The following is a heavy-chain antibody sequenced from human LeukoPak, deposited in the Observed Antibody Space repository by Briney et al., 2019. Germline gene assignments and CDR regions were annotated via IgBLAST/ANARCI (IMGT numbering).Heavy chain of an antibody. D-gene: IGHD3-3*01. CDR2: ISSSSSYI. Sequence: GGSLRLSCAASGFTFSCYSMNWVRQAPGKGLEWVSSISSSSSYIYYADSVKGRFTIPRDNAKNSLYLQMNSLRAEDTAVYYCARVPGGALRFLEWYLGYWGQGTLVTVSS. V-gene: IGHV3-21*01. CDR1: GFTFSCYS. J-gene: IGHJ4*02. CDR3: ARVPGGALRFLEWYLGY.